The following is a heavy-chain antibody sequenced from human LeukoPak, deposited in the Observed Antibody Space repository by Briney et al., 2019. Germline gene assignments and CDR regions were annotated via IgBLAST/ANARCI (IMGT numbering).Heavy chain of an antibody. CDR1: GFTFSDYG. CDR3: TKETIPVGGPNYFDY. D-gene: IGHD1-26*01. Sequence: PGGSLRLSCAASGFTFSDYGMHWVRLAPGKGPEWVAVISYDGTLQFYGVSVKGRFTISRDNSKNTLYLQMNNLRAEDTALYYCTKETIPVGGPNYFDYWGQGILVTVSS. CDR2: ISYDGTLQ. V-gene: IGHV3-30*18. J-gene: IGHJ4*02.